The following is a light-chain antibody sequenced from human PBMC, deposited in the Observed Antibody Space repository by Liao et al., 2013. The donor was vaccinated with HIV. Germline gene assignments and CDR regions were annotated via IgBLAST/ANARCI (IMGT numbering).Light chain of an antibody. CDR2: KDT. CDR3: YSAADNSVV. J-gene: IGLJ2*01. Sequence: SYELTQPPSVSVSPGQTARVTCSGEALPNHFAYWYQKKPGQAPVLVIYKDTERPSGIPERFSGSRSGTIVTLTISAVQAEDVADYYCYSAADNSVVFGGGTKLTVL. V-gene: IGLV3-25*03. CDR1: ALPNHF.